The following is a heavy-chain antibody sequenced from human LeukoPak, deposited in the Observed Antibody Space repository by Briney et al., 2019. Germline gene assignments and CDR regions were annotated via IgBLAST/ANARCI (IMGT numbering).Heavy chain of an antibody. Sequence: SETLSLTCTVSGGSISSYYWSWIRQPAGKGLEWIGRTYTSGSTNYNPSLKSRVTMSVDTSKNQFSLKLSSVTAADTAVYYCARSYSSSWSNPYYYYYMDVWGKGTTVTISS. CDR1: GGSISSYY. J-gene: IGHJ6*03. CDR2: TYTSGST. D-gene: IGHD6-13*01. V-gene: IGHV4-4*07. CDR3: ARSYSSSWSNPYYYYYMDV.